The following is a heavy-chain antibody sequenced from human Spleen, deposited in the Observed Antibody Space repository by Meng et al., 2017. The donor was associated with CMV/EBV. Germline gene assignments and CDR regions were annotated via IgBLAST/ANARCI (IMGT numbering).Heavy chain of an antibody. CDR3: ASGLVGVTEPYY. CDR2: INTNTGNP. CDR1: GYTFTTSA. V-gene: IGHV7-4-1*02. J-gene: IGHJ4*02. D-gene: IGHD1-26*01. Sequence: QVQLVQPGSELKKTGASVKVSCKASGYTFTTSAMNWVRQAPGQGLEWMGWINTNTGNPTYAPGFTGWFVFSLDPSVSTAYLQISSLKAEDTAMYYCASGLVGVTEPYYWGQGTLVTVSS.